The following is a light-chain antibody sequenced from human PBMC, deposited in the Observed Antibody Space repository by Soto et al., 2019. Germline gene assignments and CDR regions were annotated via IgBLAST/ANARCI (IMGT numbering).Light chain of an antibody. CDR3: QQRTNWPRSFT. CDR1: QSVSNY. V-gene: IGKV3-11*01. CDR2: DTS. Sequence: EIVLTQSPATLSLSPGERATLSCRASQSVSNYLAWYQQKPGQAPRLLIYDTSNRATGIPARFSGSGSGTDFTLTISSLEPEDFAVYYCQQRTNWPRSFTFSPRTKVDLK. J-gene: IGKJ3*01.